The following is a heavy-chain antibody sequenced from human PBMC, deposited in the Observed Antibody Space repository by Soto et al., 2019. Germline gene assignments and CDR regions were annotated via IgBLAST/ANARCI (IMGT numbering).Heavy chain of an antibody. CDR2: ISAYNGNT. CDR3: ARDGIGGYCSGGSCYPCSGY. CDR1: GYTFTSYG. J-gene: IGHJ4*02. Sequence: ASVKVSCKASGYTFTSYGISWVRQAPGQGLEWMGWISAYNGNTNYAQKLQGRVTMTTDTSTSTAYMELRSLRSDDTAVYYCARDGIGGYCSGGSCYPCSGYWDQGTLVTVSS. V-gene: IGHV1-18*01. D-gene: IGHD2-15*01.